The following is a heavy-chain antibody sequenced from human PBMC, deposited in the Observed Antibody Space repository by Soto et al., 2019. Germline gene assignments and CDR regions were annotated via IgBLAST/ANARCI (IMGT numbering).Heavy chain of an antibody. CDR2: IYHSGST. J-gene: IGHJ4*02. CDR3: ATSKIYFFPSGGSHPVPLGF. CDR1: GGSLSNYY. Sequence: LSLTCAVSGGSLSNYYWRWIRQPPGKGLEWIGEIYHSGSTNYNPSLKSRVTISVDTSKNQFYLKLSSVTAADTAVYYCATSKIYFFPSGGSHPVPLGFWGQGXLVTVYS. D-gene: IGHD2-15*01. V-gene: IGHV4-34*01.